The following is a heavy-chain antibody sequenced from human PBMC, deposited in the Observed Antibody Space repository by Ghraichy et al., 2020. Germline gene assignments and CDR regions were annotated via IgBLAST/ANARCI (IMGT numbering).Heavy chain of an antibody. Sequence: GGSLRLSCAASGFTFSNAWMSWVRQAPGKGLEWVGRIKSKTDGGTTDYAAPVKGRFTISRDDSKNTLYRQMNSLKTEDTAVYYCTTIRRYYYYGMDVWGQGTTVTVSS. V-gene: IGHV3-15*01. CDR3: TTIRRYYYYGMDV. CDR2: IKSKTDGGTT. J-gene: IGHJ6*02. CDR1: GFTFSNAW. D-gene: IGHD3-10*01.